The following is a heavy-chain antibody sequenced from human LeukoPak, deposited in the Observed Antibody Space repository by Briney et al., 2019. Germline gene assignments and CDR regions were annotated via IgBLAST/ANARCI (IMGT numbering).Heavy chain of an antibody. CDR3: ASSPYSSGWYGEYYYYYMDV. CDR1: GGTFSSYA. V-gene: IGHV1-69*05. D-gene: IGHD6-19*01. CDR2: IIPIFGTA. J-gene: IGHJ6*03. Sequence: ASVKVSCKASGGTFSSYAIGWVRQAPGQGLEWMGGIIPIFGTANYAQKFQGRVTITTDESTSTAYMELSSLRSEDTAVYYCASSPYSSGWYGEYYYYYMDVWGKGTTVTVSS.